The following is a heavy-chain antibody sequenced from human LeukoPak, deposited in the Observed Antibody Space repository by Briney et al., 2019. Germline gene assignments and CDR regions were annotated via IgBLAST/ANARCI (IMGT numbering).Heavy chain of an antibody. J-gene: IGHJ4*02. V-gene: IGHV1-46*01. CDR2: INPSGGST. D-gene: IGHD3-22*01. Sequence: AASVKVSCKASGYTFTSYYMHWVRQAPGQGLEWMGIINPSGGSTSYAQKFQGRVTMTRDMSTSTVYMELSSLRSEDTAVYYCARVDYYDSSGYYLFDYWGQGTLVTVSS. CDR3: ARVDYYDSSGYYLFDY. CDR1: GYTFTSYY.